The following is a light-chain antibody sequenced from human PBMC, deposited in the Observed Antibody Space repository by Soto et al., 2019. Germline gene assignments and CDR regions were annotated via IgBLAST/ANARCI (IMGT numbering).Light chain of an antibody. J-gene: IGKJ5*01. Sequence: EIVMTQYPATLSLSPGERATLSCRASQSVSSYLAWYQQKPGQAPRLLIYDASNRATGIPARFSGSGSGTDFTLTISSLEPEDFAVYYCQQYNNWPQITFGQGRRLEV. CDR1: QSVSSY. CDR2: DAS. CDR3: QQYNNWPQIT. V-gene: IGKV3-11*01.